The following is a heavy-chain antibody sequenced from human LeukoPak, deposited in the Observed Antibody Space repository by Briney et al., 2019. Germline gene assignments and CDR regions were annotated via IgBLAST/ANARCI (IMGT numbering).Heavy chain of an antibody. J-gene: IGHJ4*02. CDR3: AKTLYGSGSYYYYFDY. CDR2: ISASGSAT. Sequence: GGSLRLSCAASGFIFSNYGMNWVRQAPGKGLEWVAAISASGSATSYADSVKGRFTISRDNSKNTLYLQMNSLRAEDTAVYYCAKTLYGSGSYYYYFDYWGQGTLVTVSS. CDR1: GFIFSNYG. V-gene: IGHV3-23*01. D-gene: IGHD3-10*01.